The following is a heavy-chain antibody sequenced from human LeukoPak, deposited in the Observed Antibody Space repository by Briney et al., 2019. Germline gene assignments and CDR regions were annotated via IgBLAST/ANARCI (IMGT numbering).Heavy chain of an antibody. CDR2: IYSGGST. J-gene: IGHJ3*02. D-gene: IGHD2-2*01. Sequence: RGSLRLSCAASGFTVSSNYMSWVRQAPGKGLEWVSVIYSGGSTYYADSVKGRFTISRDNSKNTLYLQMNSLRAEDTAVYYCARDLKGQYQDAFDIWGQGTMVTVSS. V-gene: IGHV3-53*01. CDR1: GFTVSSNY. CDR3: ARDLKGQYQDAFDI.